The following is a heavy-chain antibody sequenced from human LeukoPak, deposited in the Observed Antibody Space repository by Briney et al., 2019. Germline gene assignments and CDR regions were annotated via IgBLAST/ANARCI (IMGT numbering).Heavy chain of an antibody. CDR2: INSNSSYT. CDR1: GFTFSDCY. Sequence: GGSLRLSCAASGFTFSDCYMSWIRQAPGKGLEWVSCINSNSSYTNYADSVKGRFTISRDNAKNTLYLQMNSLRAEDTAVYYCARGLVYGYEGGDYWGQGTLVTVSS. J-gene: IGHJ4*02. CDR3: ARGLVYGYEGGDY. D-gene: IGHD5-12*01. V-gene: IGHV3-11*06.